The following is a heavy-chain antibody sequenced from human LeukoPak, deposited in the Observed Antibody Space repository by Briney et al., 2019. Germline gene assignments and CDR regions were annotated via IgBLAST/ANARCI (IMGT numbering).Heavy chain of an antibody. V-gene: IGHV1-69*13. CDR1: GGTFSSYA. CDR2: IIPIFGTA. D-gene: IGHD6-19*01. J-gene: IGHJ4*02. CDR3: ARVSGGWYYFDY. Sequence: SVKVSCKASGGTFSSYAISWVRQAPGQGLEWMGGIIPIFGTANYAQKFQGRVTITADESTSTAYMELSSLRSEDTAVYYCARVSGGWYYFDYWGQGTLVTVSS.